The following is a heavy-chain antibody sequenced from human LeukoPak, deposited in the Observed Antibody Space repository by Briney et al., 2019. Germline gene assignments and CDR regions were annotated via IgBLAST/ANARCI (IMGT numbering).Heavy chain of an antibody. CDR1: GGTFSSYA. CDR3: ARGNYYGSGSYDTD. J-gene: IGHJ4*02. Sequence: ASVKVSCKASGGTFSSYAISWVRQAPGQGLEWMGRITPILGIANYAQKFQGRVTITADKSTSTAYMELSSPRSEDTAVYYCARGNYYGSGSYDTDWGQGTLVTVSS. V-gene: IGHV1-69*04. D-gene: IGHD3-10*01. CDR2: ITPILGIA.